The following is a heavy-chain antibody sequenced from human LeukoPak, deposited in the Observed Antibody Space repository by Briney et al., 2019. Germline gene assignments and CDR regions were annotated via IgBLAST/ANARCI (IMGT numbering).Heavy chain of an antibody. CDR3: AFSSYYLQGNYYYMDG. Sequence: ASVKVSCKASGYTFTSYGISWVRQAPGQGLEWMGWISAYNGNTNYAQNLQGRVTITTDTSTSTVYMELRSLRSDDTAVYYCAFSSYYLQGNYYYMDGWGKGTTVTVSS. CDR1: GYTFTSYG. D-gene: IGHD1-26*01. CDR2: ISAYNGNT. V-gene: IGHV1-18*01. J-gene: IGHJ6*03.